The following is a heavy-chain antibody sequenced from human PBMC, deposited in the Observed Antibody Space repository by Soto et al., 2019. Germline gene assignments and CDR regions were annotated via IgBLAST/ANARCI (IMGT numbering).Heavy chain of an antibody. V-gene: IGHV1-18*01. CDR1: GYTFTSYG. J-gene: IGHJ4*02. CDR3: ARDIIRYCSGGSYNLVGY. D-gene: IGHD2-15*01. CDR2: ISAYNGNT. Sequence: ASVKVSCKASGYTFTSYGISWVRQAPGQGLEWMGWISAYNGNTNYAQKLQGRVTMTTDTSTSTAYMELRSLRSDDTAVYYCARDIIRYCSGGSYNLVGYWGQGTLVTVSS.